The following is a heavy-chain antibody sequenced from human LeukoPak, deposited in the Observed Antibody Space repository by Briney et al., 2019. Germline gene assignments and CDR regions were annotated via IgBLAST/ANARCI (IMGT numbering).Heavy chain of an antibody. CDR3: AKDPIPEYSSSAAQDP. D-gene: IGHD6-6*01. Sequence: PGGSLRLSCAASGFTFSSYAMSWVRQAPGKGLEWVSAISGSGGSTYYADSVKGRFTISRDNSKNTLYLQMNSLRAEDTAVYYCAKDPIPEYSSSAAQDPWGQGTLVTVSS. V-gene: IGHV3-23*01. J-gene: IGHJ5*02. CDR1: GFTFSSYA. CDR2: ISGSGGST.